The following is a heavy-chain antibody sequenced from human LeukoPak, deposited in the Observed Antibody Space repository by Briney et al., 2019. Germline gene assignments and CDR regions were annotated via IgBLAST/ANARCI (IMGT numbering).Heavy chain of an antibody. CDR2: IYYSGST. CDR3: ATGSGYYMTEYYLDY. V-gene: IGHV4-59*01. D-gene: IGHD3-3*01. Sequence: PSETLSLTCTVSGGSISSYYWSWIRQPPGKGLEWIGYIYYSGSTNYNPSLKSRVTISVDTSKNQFSLKLSSVTAADTAVYYCATGSGYYMTEYYLDYWGQGTLVTVSS. CDR1: GGSISSYY. J-gene: IGHJ4*02.